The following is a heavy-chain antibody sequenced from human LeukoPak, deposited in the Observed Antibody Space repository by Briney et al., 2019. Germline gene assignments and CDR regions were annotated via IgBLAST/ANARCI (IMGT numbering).Heavy chain of an antibody. Sequence: GGSLRLSCAASGFTFSSYEMNWVRQAPGKGLEYVSAISSNGGSTYYANSVKGRFTISRDNSKNTLYLQMGSLRAEDMAVYYCARWRHSSGYYYDDWGQGTLVTVSS. J-gene: IGHJ4*02. CDR3: ARWRHSSGYYYDD. CDR1: GFTFSSYE. CDR2: ISSNGGST. D-gene: IGHD3-22*01. V-gene: IGHV3-64*01.